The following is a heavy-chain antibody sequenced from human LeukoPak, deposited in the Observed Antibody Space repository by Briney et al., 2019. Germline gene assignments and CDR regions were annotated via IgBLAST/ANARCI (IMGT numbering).Heavy chain of an antibody. D-gene: IGHD5-18*01. CDR1: GYTFTGYY. CDR3: ATHVDTAMGPDYFDY. CDR2: INPNSGGT. V-gene: IGHV1-2*02. Sequence: ASVKVSCKASGYTFTGYYMHWVRQAPGQGLEWMGWINPNSGGTNYAQKFQGRVTMTRDTSISTAYMELSRLRSDDTAVYYCATHVDTAMGPDYFDYWGQGTLVTVS. J-gene: IGHJ4*02.